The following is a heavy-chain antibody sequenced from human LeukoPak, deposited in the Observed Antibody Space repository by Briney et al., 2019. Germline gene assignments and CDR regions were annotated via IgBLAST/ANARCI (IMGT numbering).Heavy chain of an antibody. CDR3: ATTKQARRYFDY. Sequence: GGSLRLSCAGSGFTFSSNPLSWVRQAPGKGLEWVSAINPSGGNTYYADSVRGRCTISRDNSKNTLYLQMDTLRAEDTAVYYCATTKQARRYFDYWGQGTLVTVSS. V-gene: IGHV3-23*01. CDR2: INPSGGNT. J-gene: IGHJ4*02. CDR1: GFTFSSNP. D-gene: IGHD1-1*01.